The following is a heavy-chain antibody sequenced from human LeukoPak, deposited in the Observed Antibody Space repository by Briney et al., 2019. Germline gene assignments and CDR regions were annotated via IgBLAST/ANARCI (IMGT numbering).Heavy chain of an antibody. V-gene: IGHV1-2*02. CDR1: GYTFTDYY. Sequence: ASVKVSCKASGYTFTDYYIHWVRQAPGQGLEWMGWINPNSGGTNYAQRFQGRVTMTRDTSISTAYMELSSLRSEDTAVYYCAAGGSWFDPWGQGTLVTVSS. D-gene: IGHD1-26*01. J-gene: IGHJ5*02. CDR3: AAGGSWFDP. CDR2: INPNSGGT.